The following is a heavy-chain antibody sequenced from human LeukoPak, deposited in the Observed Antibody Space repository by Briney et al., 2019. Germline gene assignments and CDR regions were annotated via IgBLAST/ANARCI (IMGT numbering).Heavy chain of an antibody. V-gene: IGHV3-73*01. D-gene: IGHD3-22*01. CDR1: GFTFSGSA. J-gene: IGHJ4*02. CDR3: ARDGLYYDSSGYSNY. CDR2: IRSKANSYAT. Sequence: PGGSLRLSCAASGFTFSGSAMHWVRQASGKGLEWVGRIRSKANSYATAYAASVKGRFTISRDDSKNTAYLQMNSLRAEDTAVYYCARDGLYYDSSGYSNYWGQGTLVTVSS.